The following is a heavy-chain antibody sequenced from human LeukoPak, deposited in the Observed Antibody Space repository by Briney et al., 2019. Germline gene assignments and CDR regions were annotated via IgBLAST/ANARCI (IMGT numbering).Heavy chain of an antibody. V-gene: IGHV1-8*01. J-gene: IGHJ5*02. CDR3: ARGLWSGYYIVRGNWFDP. CDR2: MNPNSGNT. D-gene: IGHD3-3*01. CDR1: GYTFTSYD. Sequence: ASVKVSCKASGYTFTSYDINWVRQATGQGLEWMGWMNPNSGNTGYAQKFQGRVTMTRNTSISTAYMELSSLRSEDTAVYYCARGLWSGYYIVRGNWFDPWGQGTLVTVSS.